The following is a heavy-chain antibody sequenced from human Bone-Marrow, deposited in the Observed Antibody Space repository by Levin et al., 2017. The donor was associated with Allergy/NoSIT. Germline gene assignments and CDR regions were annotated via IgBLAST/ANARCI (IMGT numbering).Heavy chain of an antibody. CDR3: ARDRVAAAERDIYYYYGIDV. J-gene: IGHJ6*02. V-gene: IGHV4-4*02. Sequence: PSETLSLTCAVSGDSISSSNWWSWVRQPPGKGLEWIGEINHSGSTNYNPSLKSRVTLSVDKSKNQFSLNVNSVTAADTAVYYCARDRVAAAERDIYYYYGIDVWGPGTTVTVSS. CDR2: INHSGST. D-gene: IGHD6-13*01. CDR1: GDSISSSNW.